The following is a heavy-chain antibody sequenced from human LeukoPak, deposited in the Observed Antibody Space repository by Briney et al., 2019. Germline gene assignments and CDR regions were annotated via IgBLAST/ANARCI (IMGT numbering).Heavy chain of an antibody. D-gene: IGHD5/OR15-5a*01. V-gene: IGHV3-30-3*01. CDR3: ARDLSIRVRTLDY. Sequence: GRSLRLSCAASGFTFSSYAMHWVRQAPGKGLEWVAVISYDGSNKYYADSVKGRFTISRDNAKNSLYLQMNSLRAEDTAVYYCARDLSIRVRTLDYWGQGTLVTVSS. CDR1: GFTFSSYA. J-gene: IGHJ4*02. CDR2: ISYDGSNK.